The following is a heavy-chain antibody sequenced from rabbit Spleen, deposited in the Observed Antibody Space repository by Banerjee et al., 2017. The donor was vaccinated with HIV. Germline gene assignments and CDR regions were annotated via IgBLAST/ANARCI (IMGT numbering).Heavy chain of an antibody. CDR3: VRDLGYDDYSEKGYFNL. Sequence: QRQLEESGGGLVQTEGSLTLTCTASGFSFSSSYYMCWVRQAPGKGLDLIAFINTDSGTTSYTTWVNGLFTISSHNAQNTLYLQLNSLTAADTATYFCVRDLGYDDYSEKGYFNLWGPGTLVTVS. V-gene: IGHV1S43*01. CDR2: INTDSGTT. D-gene: IGHD2-1*01. CDR1: GFSFSSSYY. J-gene: IGHJ4*01.